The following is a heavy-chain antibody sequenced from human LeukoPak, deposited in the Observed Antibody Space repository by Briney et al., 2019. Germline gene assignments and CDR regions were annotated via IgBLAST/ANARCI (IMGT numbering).Heavy chain of an antibody. CDR3: AREDLYDSSGAFDY. Sequence: PSETLSLTCSVSGGSLSSYYWSWIRQPPGKGLEWIGYIHYRVNSNYNPSLKSRVTISVDTSKNQLSLTLTSVTAADTAVYYCAREDLYDSSGAFDYWGQGTLVTVSS. V-gene: IGHV4-59*01. D-gene: IGHD3-22*01. CDR1: GGSLSSYY. J-gene: IGHJ4*02. CDR2: IHYRVNS.